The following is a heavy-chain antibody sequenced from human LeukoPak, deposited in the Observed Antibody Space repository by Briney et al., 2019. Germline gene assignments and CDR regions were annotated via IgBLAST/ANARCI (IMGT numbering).Heavy chain of an antibody. J-gene: IGHJ6*02. CDR3: ARAEYCSSTSCYEMGDYYYYGMDV. V-gene: IGHV1-18*01. CDR2: ISAYNGNT. Sequence: RASVKVSCKASGYTFTSYGISWVRQAPGQGLEWMGWISAYNGNTNYAQELQGRVTMTTDTSTSTAYMELRSLRSDDTAVYYCARAEYCSSTSCYEMGDYYYYGMDVWGQGTTVTVSS. CDR1: GYTFTSYG. D-gene: IGHD2-2*01.